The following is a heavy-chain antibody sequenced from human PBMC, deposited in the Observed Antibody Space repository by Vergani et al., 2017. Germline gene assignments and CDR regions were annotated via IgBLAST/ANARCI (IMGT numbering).Heavy chain of an antibody. J-gene: IGHJ6*02. D-gene: IGHD3-10*01. Sequence: EVQRVESGGGLVQPGGSLRLSCAASGFTVSSNYMSWVRQAPGKGLEWVSVIYSGGSTYYADSVKGRFTISRDNSKNTLYLQMNRLRAEDTAVYYCARGQPGSTRGVIIKEKTYYYCMDVWSQGTTVTVS. V-gene: IGHV3-66*02. CDR1: GFTVSSNY. CDR3: ARGQPGSTRGVIIKEKTYYYCMDV. CDR2: IYSGGST.